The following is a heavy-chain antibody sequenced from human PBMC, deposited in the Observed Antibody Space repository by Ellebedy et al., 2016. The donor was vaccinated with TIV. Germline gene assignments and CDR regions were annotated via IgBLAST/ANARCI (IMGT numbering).Heavy chain of an antibody. Sequence: AASLKVSCKASGYTFTGYYMLWVRHPPGQGLEWMGCINPTSSGTNYAQKFQGWGTMTRDTSISTAYMELSRLRSDDTAVYYCARDGGSYSVFDYWGQGTLVTVSS. CDR2: INPTSSGT. V-gene: IGHV1-2*04. CDR1: GYTFTGYY. CDR3: ARDGGSYSVFDY. D-gene: IGHD1-26*01. J-gene: IGHJ4*02.